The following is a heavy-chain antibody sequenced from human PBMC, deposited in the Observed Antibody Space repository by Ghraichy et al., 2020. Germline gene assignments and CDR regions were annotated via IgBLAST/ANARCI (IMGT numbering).Heavy chain of an antibody. D-gene: IGHD2-2*01. V-gene: IGHV3-33*01. Sequence: GESLNISCAASGFTFSSYGMHWVRQAPGKGLEWVATIWYDGSNKYYADSVKGRFTISRDNSKNTLYLQMYSLRAEDTAVYYCAREWYQVLSRYYYGMDVWGQGTTVTVSS. CDR1: GFTFSSYG. J-gene: IGHJ6*02. CDR2: IWYDGSNK. CDR3: AREWYQVLSRYYYGMDV.